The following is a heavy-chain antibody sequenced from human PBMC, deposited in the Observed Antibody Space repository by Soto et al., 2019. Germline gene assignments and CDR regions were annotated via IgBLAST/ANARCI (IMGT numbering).Heavy chain of an antibody. CDR3: VRARSTDSRPDY. D-gene: IGHD3-22*01. V-gene: IGHV3-21*01. J-gene: IGHJ4*02. Sequence: LRLSCVVSGFTFSSSWMHWVRQGPGKGLEWVASITSSSSYIYYEDSLKGRFTISRDNAKNSLFLQLDSLRAEDTAVYFCVRARSTDSRPDYWGQGTLVTVSS. CDR1: GFTFSSSW. CDR2: ITSSSSYI.